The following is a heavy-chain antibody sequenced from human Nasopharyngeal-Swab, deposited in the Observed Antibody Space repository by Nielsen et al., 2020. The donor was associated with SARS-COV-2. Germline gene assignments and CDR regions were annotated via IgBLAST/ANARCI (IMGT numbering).Heavy chain of an antibody. Sequence: GGPLRLSLPAPEFTFSSHALSWVRQAPGKGMEWVSAISAASVNTQYANSVKGRFTISRDNSKNTLYLQMNTLRAEDTAIYYCAKQSANWGSYFDYWGQGTLVTVSS. CDR3: AKQSANWGSYFDY. CDR2: ISAASVNT. V-gene: IGHV3-23*01. CDR1: EFTFSSHA. D-gene: IGHD7-27*01. J-gene: IGHJ4*02.